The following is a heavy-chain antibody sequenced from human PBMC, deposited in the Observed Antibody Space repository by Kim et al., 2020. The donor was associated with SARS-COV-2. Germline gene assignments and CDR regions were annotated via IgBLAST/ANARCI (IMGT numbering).Heavy chain of an antibody. Sequence: ADSVKGRFTLSRDNSKNTLYLQMSSLRAEDTAVYYCVKVDSVGPYRYFDYWGQGTLVTVSS. V-gene: IGHV3-64D*06. CDR3: VKVDSVGPYRYFDY. D-gene: IGHD3-16*02. J-gene: IGHJ4*02.